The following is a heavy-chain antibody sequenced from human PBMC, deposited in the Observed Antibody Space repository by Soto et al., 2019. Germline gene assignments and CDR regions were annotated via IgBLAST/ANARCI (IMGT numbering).Heavy chain of an antibody. D-gene: IGHD3-16*01. Sequence: SETLSLTCTVSGGSISSYYWSWIRQHPGKGLEWIGYIYYSGSTNYNPSLKSRVTISVDTSKNQFSLKLSSVTAADTAVYYCARVGDGYDYYYYGMDVWGQGTTVTVSS. V-gene: IGHV4-59*01. CDR3: ARVGDGYDYYYYGMDV. CDR1: GGSISSYY. J-gene: IGHJ6*02. CDR2: IYYSGST.